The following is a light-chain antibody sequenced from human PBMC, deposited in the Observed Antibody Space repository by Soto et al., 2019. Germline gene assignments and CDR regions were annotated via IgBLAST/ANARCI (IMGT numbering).Light chain of an antibody. Sequence: EIVLTQSPGTLSLSPGERTTLSCRASQSISSSYLAWYQQKPGQAPRLLVYGASSRATGIPDRFSGSGSGKDFTLTISRLEPEDFALYYCQQYSSTFWTLGQGTKGEI. CDR2: GAS. J-gene: IGKJ1*01. CDR3: QQYSSTFWT. CDR1: QSISSSY. V-gene: IGKV3-20*01.